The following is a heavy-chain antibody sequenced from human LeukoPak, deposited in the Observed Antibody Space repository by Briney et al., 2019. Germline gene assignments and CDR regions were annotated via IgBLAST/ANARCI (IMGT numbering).Heavy chain of an antibody. V-gene: IGHV1-18*01. CDR3: AREDSSSDY. D-gene: IGHD3-22*01. CDR2: ISAYNGNT. Sequence: GASVKVSCKASGYTFTIYSITWVRQAPGQGLEWMGWISAYNGNTNYAQKFQGRVTMTTDTSTSTAYIELRSLRSDDTAVYYCAREDSSSDYWGQGTLVTVSS. J-gene: IGHJ4*02. CDR1: GYTFTIYS.